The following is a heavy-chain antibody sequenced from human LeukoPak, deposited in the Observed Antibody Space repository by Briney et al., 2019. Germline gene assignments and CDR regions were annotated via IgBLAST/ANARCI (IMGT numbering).Heavy chain of an antibody. Sequence: PGGSLRLSCAASGFTFSSYAMSWVRQAPGKGLEWVSAISGSGGSTYYADSVKGRFTTSRDNSKNTLYLQMNSLRAEDTAVYYCAKCPFYGDYSYFDYWGQGTLVTVSS. CDR2: ISGSGGST. CDR1: GFTFSSYA. V-gene: IGHV3-23*01. D-gene: IGHD4-17*01. J-gene: IGHJ4*02. CDR3: AKCPFYGDYSYFDY.